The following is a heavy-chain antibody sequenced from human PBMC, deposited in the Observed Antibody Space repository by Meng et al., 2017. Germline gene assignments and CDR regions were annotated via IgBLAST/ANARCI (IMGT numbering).Heavy chain of an antibody. J-gene: IGHJ4*02. Sequence: QVQLGQSGAEGKKPGSSVKVSCKASGGTFSSYAIIWVRQAPGQGLEWMGGIIPIFGTANYAQKFQGRVTITADKSTSTAYMELSSLRSEDTAVYYCARVDRNDDADFDYWGQGTLVTVAS. CDR1: GGTFSSYA. CDR2: IIPIFGTA. CDR3: ARVDRNDDADFDY. V-gene: IGHV1-69*06. D-gene: IGHD1-1*01.